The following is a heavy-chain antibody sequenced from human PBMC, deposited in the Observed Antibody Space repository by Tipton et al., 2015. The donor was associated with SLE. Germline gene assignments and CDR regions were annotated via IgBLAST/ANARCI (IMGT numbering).Heavy chain of an antibody. V-gene: IGHV4-61*02. CDR2: IYASGYT. CDR1: GYSISSGSYF. J-gene: IGHJ5*02. Sequence: TLSLTCTVSGYSISSGSYFWGWIRQPAGKGLEWIGRIYASGYTNYNPSLKSRVTMSVDTSKNQFSLKLSSVTAADTALYYCAGSPFYDFWRNSWGQGTLVSVSS. D-gene: IGHD3-3*01. CDR3: AGSPFYDFWRNS.